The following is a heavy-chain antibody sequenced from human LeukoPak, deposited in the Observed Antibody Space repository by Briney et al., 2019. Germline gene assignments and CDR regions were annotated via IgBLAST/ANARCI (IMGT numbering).Heavy chain of an antibody. V-gene: IGHV1-69*13. CDR3: AREGYYDILTGYYPNWFDP. Sequence: ASVKVSCKASGYTFTSYDINWVRQATGQGLEWMGGIIPIFGTANYAQKFQGRVTITADESTSTAYMELSSLRSEDTAVYYCAREGYYDILTGYYPNWFDPWGQGTLVTVSS. J-gene: IGHJ5*02. D-gene: IGHD3-9*01. CDR2: IIPIFGTA. CDR1: GYTFTSYD.